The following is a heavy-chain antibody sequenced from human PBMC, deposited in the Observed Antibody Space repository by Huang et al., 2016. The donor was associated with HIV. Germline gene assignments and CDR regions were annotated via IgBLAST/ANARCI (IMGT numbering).Heavy chain of an antibody. CDR1: GFYFSKYG. J-gene: IGHJ4*02. D-gene: IGHD3-22*01. CDR2: ISGTSSNI. Sequence: EVQLVESGGALVQPGGSLKLSCVVSGFYFSKYGMNWVRQAPGKGLEWVAYISGTSSNIYYADYVKGRVTISRDNAKNSVFLQMRSLRAEDTALYYCARTEMEYYYGSSGYYPDYWGQGTQVTVSS. V-gene: IGHV3-48*01. CDR3: ARTEMEYYYGSSGYYPDY.